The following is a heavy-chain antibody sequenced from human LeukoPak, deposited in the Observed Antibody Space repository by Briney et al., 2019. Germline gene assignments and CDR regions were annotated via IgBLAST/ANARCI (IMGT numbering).Heavy chain of an antibody. CDR3: ARLGWYFDC. CDR1: GGSISSSSYY. Sequence: SETLSLTCTVSGGSISSSSYYWGWIRQPPGKGLEWIGSIYYSGSTYYNPSLKSRVTISVDTSKNQFSLKLSSVTAADTAVYYCARLGWYFDCWGQGTLVTVSS. CDR2: IYYSGST. V-gene: IGHV4-39*01. J-gene: IGHJ4*02. D-gene: IGHD6-19*01.